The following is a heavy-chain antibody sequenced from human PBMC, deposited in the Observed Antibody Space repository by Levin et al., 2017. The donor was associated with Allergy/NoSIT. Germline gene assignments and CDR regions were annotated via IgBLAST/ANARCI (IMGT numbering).Heavy chain of an antibody. Sequence: LGESLKISCKGSGYSFTYYWIGWVLQMPGKGLEWMGIIYPGDSDAKYSPSFRGQVTFFADKSISTAYLHWSSLKTSDTATYYCARGQRGDDYGGNERYYWGKGTLVTVAS. J-gene: IGHJ4*01. D-gene: IGHD4-23*01. CDR3: ARGQRGDDYGGNERYY. V-gene: IGHV5-51*01. CDR2: IYPGDSDA. CDR1: GYSFTYYW.